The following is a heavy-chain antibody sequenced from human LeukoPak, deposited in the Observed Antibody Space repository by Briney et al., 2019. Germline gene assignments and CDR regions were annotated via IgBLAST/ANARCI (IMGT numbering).Heavy chain of an antibody. D-gene: IGHD3-22*01. J-gene: IGHJ4*02. CDR1: GFTFSSYG. CDR3: ARDLRITMIGYFDY. V-gene: IGHV3-33*01. Sequence: PGRSLRLSCAASGFTFSSYGMHWVRQAPGKGLEWVAVIWYDGSNKYYADSVKGRFTISRDNSKNTLYLQMNSLRAEDTAVYYCARDLRITMIGYFDYWGQGTLVTVSS. CDR2: IWYDGSNK.